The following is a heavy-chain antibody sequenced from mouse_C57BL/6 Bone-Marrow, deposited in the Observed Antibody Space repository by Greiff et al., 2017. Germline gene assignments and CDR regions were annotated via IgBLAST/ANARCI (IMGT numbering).Heavy chain of an antibody. D-gene: IGHD1-1*01. V-gene: IGHV1-26*01. CDR2: INPNNGGT. Sequence: VQLQQSGPELVKLGASVKISCKASGYTFTDYYMNWVKQSHGKSLEWIGDINPNNGGTSYNQKFKGKATLTVDKSSSTAYMELRSLTSEDSAVYYCARGYYGSSPYYFDYWGQGTTLTVSS. CDR3: ARGYYGSSPYYFDY. CDR1: GYTFTDYY. J-gene: IGHJ2*01.